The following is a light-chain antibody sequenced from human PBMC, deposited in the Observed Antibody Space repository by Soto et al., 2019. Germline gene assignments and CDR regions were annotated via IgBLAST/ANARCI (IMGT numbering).Light chain of an antibody. V-gene: IGKV3-20*01. CDR3: LQYDTSPLT. CDR2: GAS. J-gene: IGKJ4*01. Sequence: EIVLTQSPGTLSLSPGERATLSCRASQSVSRNNLVWYQQRPGQPPRLLIYGASSRATGIPDRFSGSGSGTDFSLTISSLEPEDFALYHCLQYDTSPLTFGGGTKVDIK. CDR1: QSVSRNN.